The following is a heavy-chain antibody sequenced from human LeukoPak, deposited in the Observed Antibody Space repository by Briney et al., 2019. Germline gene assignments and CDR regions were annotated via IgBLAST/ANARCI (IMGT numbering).Heavy chain of an antibody. CDR3: ARLPLTYCGGDCYVRAFDI. Sequence: SETLSLTCTVSGGSISSGSYYWSWIRQPAGKGLEWIGRIYTSGSTNYNPSLKSRVTISVDTSKNQFSLKLSSVTAADTAVYYCARLPLTYCGGDCYVRAFDIWGQGTMVTVSS. J-gene: IGHJ3*02. V-gene: IGHV4-61*02. CDR2: IYTSGST. CDR1: GGSISSGSYY. D-gene: IGHD2-21*02.